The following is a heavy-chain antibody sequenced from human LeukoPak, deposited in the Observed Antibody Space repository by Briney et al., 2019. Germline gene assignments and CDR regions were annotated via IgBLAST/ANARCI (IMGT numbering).Heavy chain of an antibody. Sequence: PGGSLRLSCAASGFTFSDYYMSWIRQAPGKGLEWVLYISSSGSTIYYADSVKARFTISRDNAKNSLYLQMNSLRAEDTAVYYCARAHHDYGDYSSELNYYYYYMDVWGKGTTVTVSS. CDR2: ISSSGSTI. CDR3: ARAHHDYGDYSSELNYYYYYMDV. CDR1: GFTFSDYY. D-gene: IGHD4-17*01. J-gene: IGHJ6*03. V-gene: IGHV3-11*01.